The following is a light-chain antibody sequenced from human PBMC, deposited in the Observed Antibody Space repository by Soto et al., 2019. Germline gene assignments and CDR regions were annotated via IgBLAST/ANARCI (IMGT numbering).Light chain of an antibody. Sequence: QSVLTQPPSVSGAPGQRVTISCTGSSSNIGAGYDVHWYQQLPGTAPKLLIYGNSNRPSGVPDRFSGSKSGTSASLAITGLQAEDEADYYCSSYTSSSTYVFGTGTKVTLL. CDR2: GNS. J-gene: IGLJ1*01. V-gene: IGLV1-40*01. CDR3: SSYTSSSTYV. CDR1: SSNIGAGYD.